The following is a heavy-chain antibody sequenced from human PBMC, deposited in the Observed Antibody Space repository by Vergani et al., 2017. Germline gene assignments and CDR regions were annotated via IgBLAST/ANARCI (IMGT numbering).Heavy chain of an antibody. CDR1: GYTFTSYA. CDR2: INAGNGNT. CDR3: ARGVLSGYYTGYFDY. V-gene: IGHV1-3*01. Sequence: QVQLVQSGAEVKKPGASVKVSCKASGYTFTSYAMHWVRQAPGQRLEWMGWINAGNGNTKYSQKFQGRVTITRDTSASTAYMELSSLRSEDTAVYYCARGVLSGYYTGYFDYWGQGTLVTVSS. J-gene: IGHJ4*02. D-gene: IGHD3-3*01.